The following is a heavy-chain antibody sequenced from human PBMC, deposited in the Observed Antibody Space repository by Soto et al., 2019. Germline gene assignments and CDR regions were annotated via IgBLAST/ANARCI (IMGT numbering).Heavy chain of an antibody. J-gene: IGHJ4*02. CDR1: VFSLSTSGVG. Sequence: QITLKESGPTLVKPTQTLTLTYTFSVFSLSTSGVGVGWIRQPPGKALEWLALIYWDDDKRYSPSLKSRLTITKDTSKNQVVLTMSNMDPVDTATYYCAHDRWSGWYFDYWGQGTLVTVSS. CDR3: AHDRWSGWYFDY. V-gene: IGHV2-5*02. D-gene: IGHD6-19*01. CDR2: IYWDDDK.